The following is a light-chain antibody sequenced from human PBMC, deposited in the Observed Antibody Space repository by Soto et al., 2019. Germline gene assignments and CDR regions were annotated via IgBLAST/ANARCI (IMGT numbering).Light chain of an antibody. V-gene: IGKV1-5*03. CDR2: KAS. CDR1: QSISSW. CDR3: QQYYSYWT. J-gene: IGKJ1*01. Sequence: DIQMTQYPSTLSASVGDRVIITCRASQSISSWLAWYQQKPGKAPKLLISKASNLESGVPSRFSGSGSGTEFTFTVSSLQPDDFATYYCQQYYSYWTFGQGTKVEIK.